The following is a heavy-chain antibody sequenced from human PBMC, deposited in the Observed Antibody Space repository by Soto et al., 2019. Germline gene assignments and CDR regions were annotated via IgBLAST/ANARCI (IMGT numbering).Heavy chain of an antibody. D-gene: IGHD6-19*01. Sequence: SETLSLTCTVSGGSISSSSYYWSGVRQPPGKGLEWIGEIYHSGSTNYNPSLKSRVTISVDKSKNQFSLKLSSVTAADTAVYYCARRAIAVASGWFDPWGQGTLVTVSS. CDR1: GGSISSSSYY. CDR2: IYHSGST. CDR3: ARRAIAVASGWFDP. J-gene: IGHJ5*02. V-gene: IGHV4-39*07.